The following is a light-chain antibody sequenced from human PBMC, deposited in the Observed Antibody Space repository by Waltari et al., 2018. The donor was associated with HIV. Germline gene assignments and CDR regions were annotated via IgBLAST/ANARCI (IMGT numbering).Light chain of an antibody. CDR3: QVWDYNSDRWV. J-gene: IGLJ3*02. V-gene: IGLV3-21*02. CDR2: DDS. Sequence: ITCGGNNIGTKNMHWYQQRPGQAPVLVVSDDSDRPSDIPERFSGSNSANTATLSISRVEAGDEADYYCQVWDYNSDRWVFGGGTKLTVL. CDR1: NIGTKN.